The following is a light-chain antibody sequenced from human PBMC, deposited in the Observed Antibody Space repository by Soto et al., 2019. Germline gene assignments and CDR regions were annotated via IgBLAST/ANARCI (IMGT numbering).Light chain of an antibody. Sequence: VLTQPPSVSVAPGQTARITCGGSNIGSKSVHWYQQKPGQAPVLVVYDDSDRPSGIPERFSGSNSGNTATLTISRVEAGDEADYYCQVWGSSSDHVVFGGGTKLTVL. CDR1: NIGSKS. CDR3: QVWGSSSDHVV. V-gene: IGLV3-21*02. CDR2: DDS. J-gene: IGLJ2*01.